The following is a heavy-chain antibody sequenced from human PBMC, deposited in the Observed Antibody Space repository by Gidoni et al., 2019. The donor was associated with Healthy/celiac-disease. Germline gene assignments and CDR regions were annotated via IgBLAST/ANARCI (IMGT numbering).Heavy chain of an antibody. J-gene: IGHJ6*02. D-gene: IGHD5-18*01. CDR2: IIPIFGTA. V-gene: IGHV1-69*01. CDR1: GGTFSSYA. Sequence: QVQLVQSGAEVKTPGSSVKVSCKASGGTFSSYAISWVRQAPGQGLEWMGGIIPIFGTANYAQKFQGRVTITADESTSTAYMELSSLRSEDTAVYYCAMAQTDTAMADYYYYGMDVWGQGTTVTVSS. CDR3: AMAQTDTAMADYYYYGMDV.